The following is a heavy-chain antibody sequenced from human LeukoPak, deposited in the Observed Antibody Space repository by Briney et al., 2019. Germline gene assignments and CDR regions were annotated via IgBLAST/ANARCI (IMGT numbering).Heavy chain of an antibody. CDR2: IYYSGST. Sequence: PSETLSLTCTVSGGSISSSSYYWGWIRQPPGKGLEWIGSIYYSGSTYYNPSLKSRVTISVDTSKNQFSLKLSSVTAADTAVYYCLLTGYYLYHFDYWGQGTLVTVSS. CDR3: LLTGYYLYHFDY. D-gene: IGHD3-9*01. CDR1: GGSISSSSYY. J-gene: IGHJ4*02. V-gene: IGHV4-39*01.